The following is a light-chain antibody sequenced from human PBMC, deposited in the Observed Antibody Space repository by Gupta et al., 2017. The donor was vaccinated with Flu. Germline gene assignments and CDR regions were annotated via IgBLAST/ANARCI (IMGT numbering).Light chain of an antibody. CDR1: NIGSKS. V-gene: IGLV3-21*02. CDR2: DDS. CDR3: HVWDVNSEQWV. Sequence: SYVLTQPPSVSVASGQTATITCGGKNIGSKSVHWYQQKPGQAPVLYVYDDSDRPSGIPERFSGSNFRNTATLTISRVEAGDEADYYCHVWDVNSEQWVFGGVTKLTVL. J-gene: IGLJ3*02.